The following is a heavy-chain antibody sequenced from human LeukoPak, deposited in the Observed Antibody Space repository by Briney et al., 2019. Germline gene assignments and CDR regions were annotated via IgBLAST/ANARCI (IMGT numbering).Heavy chain of an antibody. CDR2: ISSSSSYI. D-gene: IGHD6-13*01. V-gene: IGHV3-21*01. CDR3: ARDLDVGAAAVFDY. Sequence: GGSLRLSCAASGFTFSSYSMNWVRQAPGKGLEWVSSISSSSSYIYYADPVKGRFTISRDNAKNSLYLQMNSLRAEDTAVYYCARDLDVGAAAVFDYWGLGTLVTVSS. J-gene: IGHJ4*02. CDR1: GFTFSSYS.